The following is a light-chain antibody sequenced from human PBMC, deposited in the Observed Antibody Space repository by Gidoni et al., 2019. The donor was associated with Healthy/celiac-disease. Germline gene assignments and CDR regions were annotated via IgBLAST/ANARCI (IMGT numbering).Light chain of an antibody. CDR2: GAS. V-gene: IGKV3-15*01. Sequence: ELVMTQSPATLSVSPGERATLSCRASQSVNSNLAWYQQKPGQAPRLLIYGASTRATGIPARFSGSGSGTEFTLTISSLQSEDFAVYYCQQYNNWPPLTFGGGTKVEI. J-gene: IGKJ4*01. CDR1: QSVNSN. CDR3: QQYNNWPPLT.